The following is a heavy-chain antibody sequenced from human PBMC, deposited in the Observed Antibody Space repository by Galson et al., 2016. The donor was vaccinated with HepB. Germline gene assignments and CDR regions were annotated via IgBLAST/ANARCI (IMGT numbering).Heavy chain of an antibody. Sequence: SLRLSCAASGFRFSGHVMHWVRQAPGRGLEHVASVSSNGVSTLYGNAEKGRFTISRDNSKSTLLLEMGSLRPEDTAVYYCARELSPRDYWSSYFLLPLDVWGTGTTVTVSS. CDR2: VSSNGVST. CDR1: GFRFSGHV. CDR3: ARELSPRDYWSSYFLLPLDV. V-gene: IGHV3-64*01. J-gene: IGHJ6*04. D-gene: IGHD3-3*01.